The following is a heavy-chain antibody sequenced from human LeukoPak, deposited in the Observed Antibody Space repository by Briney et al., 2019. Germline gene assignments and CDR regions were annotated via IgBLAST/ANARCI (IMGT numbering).Heavy chain of an antibody. CDR3: AKIAFSGSYYGGFDY. CDR1: GFTFSSHG. CDR2: ISYDGNNK. V-gene: IGHV3-30*18. J-gene: IGHJ4*02. D-gene: IGHD1-26*01. Sequence: GGSLRLSCAASGFTFSSHGMHWVRQAPGRGLEWVAVISYDGNNKYYADSVKGRFTISRDNSKSTLYLQVNSLRAENTAVYYCAKIAFSGSYYGGFDYWGQGTLVTVSS.